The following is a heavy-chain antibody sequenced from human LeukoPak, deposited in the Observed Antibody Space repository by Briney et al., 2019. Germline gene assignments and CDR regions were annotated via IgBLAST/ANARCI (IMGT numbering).Heavy chain of an antibody. V-gene: IGHV3-7*01. CDR1: GFTFSSYW. J-gene: IGHJ4*02. CDR3: ARDPSGYSSGWYGSKHDY. CDR2: IKQDGSDK. Sequence: PGGSLRLSCAASGFTFSSYWMSWVRQAPGKGLEWVANIKQDGSDKYYVDSVKGRFTISRDNAKNSLYLQMNSLRAEDTAVYYCARDPSGYSSGWYGSKHDYWGQGTLATVSS. D-gene: IGHD6-19*01.